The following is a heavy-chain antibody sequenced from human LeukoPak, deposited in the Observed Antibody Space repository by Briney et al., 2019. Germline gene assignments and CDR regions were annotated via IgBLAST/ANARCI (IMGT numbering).Heavy chain of an antibody. V-gene: IGHV1-69*05. J-gene: IGHJ5*02. CDR3: ARDNSVRDEAWWFNP. D-gene: IGHD5-24*01. CDR1: GGTFSRND. Sequence: VASVKVSCKASGGTFSRNDISWVRQAPGQGLEWMGGIMPLFGTAKNAQKFQGRVTLTRDMSTSTDYLELSSLRSEDTAVYYCARDNSVRDEAWWFNPWGQGTLVTVSS. CDR2: IMPLFGTA.